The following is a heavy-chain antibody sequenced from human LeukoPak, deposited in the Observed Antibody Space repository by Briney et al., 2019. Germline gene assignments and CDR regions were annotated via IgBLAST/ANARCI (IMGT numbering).Heavy chain of an antibody. CDR2: IYISGGT. CDR1: GGSLSSFY. D-gene: IGHD5-18*01. J-gene: IGHJ4*02. V-gene: IGHV4-4*07. CDR3: ARDGYKYGFDY. Sequence: PSETLSLTCTVSGGSLSSFYWSWVRQPPGKGLEWVGHIYISGGTDYNSSLKSRVTMSVDTSKNQFSLRLTSVTAADTAVYYCARDGYKYGFDYWGQGILVTVYS.